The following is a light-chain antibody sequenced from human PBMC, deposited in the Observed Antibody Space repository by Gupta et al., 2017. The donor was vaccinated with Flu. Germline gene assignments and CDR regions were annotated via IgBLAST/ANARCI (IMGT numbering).Light chain of an antibody. CDR2: DAS. Sequence: DIQLTQSPSSLSASVGDRVTITCQASQDISNYLIWYQRKPGKAPKVLIYDASNLETGVPSRFSGRGSGTHFTFTISSLQPEDVATYFCQQGYNLPFTFGAGTKVEIK. J-gene: IGKJ4*01. CDR3: QQGYNLPFT. CDR1: QDISNY. V-gene: IGKV1-33*01.